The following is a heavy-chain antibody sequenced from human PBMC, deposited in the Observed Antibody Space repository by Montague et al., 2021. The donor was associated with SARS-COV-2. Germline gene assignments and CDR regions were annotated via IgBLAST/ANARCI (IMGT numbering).Heavy chain of an antibody. CDR3: ARSTFYSSGWCDNWYFDL. D-gene: IGHD6-19*01. Sequence: SETLSLTCTVSGGSISSYYWSWIRQPPGKGLEWIGRFYTPGSTNYNPSLKSRVTMSVDTSKNQFSLKLSSVTAADTAVYYCARSTFYSSGWCDNWYFDLLGRGTLV. J-gene: IGHJ2*01. V-gene: IGHV4-4*07. CDR2: FYTPGST. CDR1: GGSISSYY.